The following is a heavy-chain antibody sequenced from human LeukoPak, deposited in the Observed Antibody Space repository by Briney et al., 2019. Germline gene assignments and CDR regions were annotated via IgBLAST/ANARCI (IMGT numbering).Heavy chain of an antibody. Sequence: PGRSLRLSCAASGFTFDNFPLHWVRQAPGKGLEWVAAISYDGVNKYYADSVQGRFIISRDNSQSTLSLQMNSLKPGDTAVYYCARDKAVAGTYAEYFQHWGQGTLVTVSS. D-gene: IGHD6-19*01. J-gene: IGHJ1*01. V-gene: IGHV3-30*14. CDR3: ARDKAVAGTYAEYFQH. CDR1: GFTFDNFP. CDR2: ISYDGVNK.